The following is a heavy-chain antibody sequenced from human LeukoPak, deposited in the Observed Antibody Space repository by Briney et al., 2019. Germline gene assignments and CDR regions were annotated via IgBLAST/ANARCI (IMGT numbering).Heavy chain of an antibody. CDR2: INPNSGGT. Sequence: GASVKVSCKASGYTFTGYYMHWVRQAPGQGLEWMGWINPNSGGTNYAQKFQGRVTMTRDTSISTPYMELSRLRSDDTAVYYCARGFGSGYYYEDYWGQGTLVTVSS. D-gene: IGHD3-22*01. V-gene: IGHV1-2*02. J-gene: IGHJ4*02. CDR3: ARGFGSGYYYEDY. CDR1: GYTFTGYY.